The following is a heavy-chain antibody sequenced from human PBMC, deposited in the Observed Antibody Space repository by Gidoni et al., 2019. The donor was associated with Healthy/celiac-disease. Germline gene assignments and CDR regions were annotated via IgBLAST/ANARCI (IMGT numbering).Heavy chain of an antibody. D-gene: IGHD3-3*01. J-gene: IGHJ6*03. CDR2: IWYDGSNK. CDR3: ARFGAEGITIFGVVTKTYYYYYMDV. Sequence: QVPLVESGGGLVQPGRSLSLSCSASGFPFSSYGFHWVRRPPGKGLEWVAVIWYDGSNKYYADSVKGRFTIARDNSKNTLYLQMNSLRAEDTAVYYCARFGAEGITIFGVVTKTYYYYYMDVWGKGTTVTVSS. V-gene: IGHV3-33*01. CDR1: GFPFSSYG.